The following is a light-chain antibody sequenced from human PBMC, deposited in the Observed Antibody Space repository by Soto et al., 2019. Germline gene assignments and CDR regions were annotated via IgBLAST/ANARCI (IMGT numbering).Light chain of an antibody. CDR1: QSVSSSY. J-gene: IGKJ2*01. CDR3: QQYNNWPHT. CDR2: GAS. Sequence: EIVMTQSPATLSVSPGERATLSCRASQSVSSSYLAWYQQKPGQAPRLLIYGASSRATGIPDRFSGSGSGTDFTLTINSLQSEDFAVYYCQQYNNWPHTFGQGTKVDIK. V-gene: IGKV3D-15*01.